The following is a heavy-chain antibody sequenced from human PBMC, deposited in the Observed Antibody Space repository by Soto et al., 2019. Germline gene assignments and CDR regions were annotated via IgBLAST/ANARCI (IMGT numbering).Heavy chain of an antibody. Sequence: GGSLRLSCAASGFTFSSYGMHWVRQAPGKGLEWVAVIWYDGSNKYYADSVKGRFTISRDNSKNTLYLQMNSLRAEDTAVYYCARDEAAAGQNNFDYWGQGTLVTVSS. V-gene: IGHV3-33*01. J-gene: IGHJ4*02. D-gene: IGHD6-13*01. CDR2: IWYDGSNK. CDR3: ARDEAAAGQNNFDY. CDR1: GFTFSSYG.